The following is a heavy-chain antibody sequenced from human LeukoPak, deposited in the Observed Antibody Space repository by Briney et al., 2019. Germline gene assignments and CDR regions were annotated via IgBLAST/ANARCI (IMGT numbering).Heavy chain of an antibody. CDR2: IKQDGSEK. J-gene: IGHJ3*02. V-gene: IGHV3-7*01. CDR3: ARSRYCSGGSCWDAFDI. D-gene: IGHD2-15*01. CDR1: GFTFSSYW. Sequence: GGSLRLSCAASGFTFSSYWMSWVRQAPGKELEWVANIKQDGSEKYYVDSVKGRFTISRDNAKNSLYLQMNSLRAEDTAVYYCARSRYCSGGSCWDAFDIWGQGTMVTVSS.